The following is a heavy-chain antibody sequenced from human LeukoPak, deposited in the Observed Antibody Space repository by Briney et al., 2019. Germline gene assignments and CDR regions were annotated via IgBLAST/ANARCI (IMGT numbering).Heavy chain of an antibody. CDR1: GFRSTNYW. CDR3: AKNGGWTFDY. CDR2: IKSDGSDK. Sequence: QPGGSLRLSCAASGFRSTNYWMTWVRQAPGKGLEWVAIIKSDGSDKYYVDSVKGRFTISRDNAKNSLYLQMNSLRAEDTAFYYCAKNGGWTFDYWGQGILVTVSS. V-gene: IGHV3-7*03. J-gene: IGHJ4*02. D-gene: IGHD6-19*01.